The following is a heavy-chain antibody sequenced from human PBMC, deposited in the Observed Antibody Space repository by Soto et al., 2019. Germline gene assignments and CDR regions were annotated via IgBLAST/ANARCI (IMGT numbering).Heavy chain of an antibody. D-gene: IGHD2-15*01. CDR1: GFTFSIYA. Sequence: QVQLVESGGGVVQPGSSRRLSCTASGFTFSIYAMHWVRQAPGKGLEWVSIISFDGKKIDYAGSVRGRFTISRDNSQNTLYLQMDSLRTEDTAVYYCARRDFYCRGRNCFSGDYAMDVWGQGTRVTVSS. J-gene: IGHJ6*02. V-gene: IGHV3-30*04. CDR2: ISFDGKKI. CDR3: ARRDFYCRGRNCFSGDYAMDV.